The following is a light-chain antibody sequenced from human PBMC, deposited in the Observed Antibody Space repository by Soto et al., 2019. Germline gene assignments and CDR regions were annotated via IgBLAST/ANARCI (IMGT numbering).Light chain of an antibody. V-gene: IGLV1-40*01. CDR1: SSNIGAGYG. CDR3: QSYDSSLSGVI. J-gene: IGLJ2*01. Sequence: QSVLTQPPSVSGAPGQRVTISCTGSSSNIGAGYGVHWYIQLPGTAPKLLVYGDSNRPSGVPDRFSGSESDTSASLAITGLQAEDEADYYCQSYDSSLSGVIFGGGTQLTVL. CDR2: GDS.